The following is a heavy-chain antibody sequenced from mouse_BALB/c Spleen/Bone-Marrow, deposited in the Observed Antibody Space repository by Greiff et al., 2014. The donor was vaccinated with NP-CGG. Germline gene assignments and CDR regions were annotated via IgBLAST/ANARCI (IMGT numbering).Heavy chain of an antibody. CDR3: ARHERGYPYALDY. Sequence: QVQLQQSGPDLVAPSQSLSITCTVSGFSLTTFGVHWVRQPPGKGLEWLVVIWSDGSTTYNSTLKSRLSISKDNSKSQVFLQMNSLHTDDTAMYYCARHERGYPYALDYWGQGTSVTVCS. J-gene: IGHJ4*01. D-gene: IGHD5-1-1*01. V-gene: IGHV2-6-2*01. CDR1: GFSLTTFG. CDR2: IWSDGST.